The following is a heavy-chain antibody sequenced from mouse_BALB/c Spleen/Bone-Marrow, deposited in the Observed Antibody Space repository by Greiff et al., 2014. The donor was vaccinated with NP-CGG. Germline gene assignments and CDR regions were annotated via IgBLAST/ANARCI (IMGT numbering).Heavy chain of an antibody. CDR2: INPSTGYT. CDR3: VRGDDGKY. J-gene: IGHJ2*01. CDR1: GYTFPSYW. D-gene: IGHD2-3*01. V-gene: IGHV1-7*01. Sequence: LQQSGAELAKPGASVKMSCKASGYTFPSYWMHWVKQRPGQGLEWIGYINPSTGYTDYNQKFKDKAKLTADKSSSTDYMEMSSLTSEESAFYYCVRGDDGKYWGQGTTLTVSS.